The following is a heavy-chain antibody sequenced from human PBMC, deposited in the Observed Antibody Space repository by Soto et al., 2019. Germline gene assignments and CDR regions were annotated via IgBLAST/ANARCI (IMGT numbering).Heavy chain of an antibody. CDR2: ISGSGGST. J-gene: IGHJ6*02. D-gene: IGHD6-25*01. V-gene: IGHV3-23*01. Sequence: GGSLRLSCAASGFTFSSYAMSWVRQAPGKGLEWVSAISGSGGSTYYADSVKGRFTISRDNSKNTLYLQMNSLRAEDTAVYYCAKSGGARQYRQGFYYYGMDVWGQGTTVTVSS. CDR1: GFTFSSYA. CDR3: AKSGGARQYRQGFYYYGMDV.